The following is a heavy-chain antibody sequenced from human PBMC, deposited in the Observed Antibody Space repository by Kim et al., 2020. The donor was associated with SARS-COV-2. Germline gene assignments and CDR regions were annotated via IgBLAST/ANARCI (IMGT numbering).Heavy chain of an antibody. J-gene: IGHJ2*01. CDR3: ARKYDYGDYFDL. V-gene: IGHV5-51*01. D-gene: IGHD4-17*01. Sequence: RYSPAFQGQVTSSDDKSISTAYLQWSSLKASDTAMYYCARKYDYGDYFDLWGRGTLVTVSS.